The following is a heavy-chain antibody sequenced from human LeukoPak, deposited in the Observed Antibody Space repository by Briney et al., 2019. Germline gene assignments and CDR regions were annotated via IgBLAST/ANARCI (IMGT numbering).Heavy chain of an antibody. V-gene: IGHV4-34*01. D-gene: IGHD3-10*01. Sequence: SETLSLTCAVYGGSFSGYYWSWIRQPPGKGLEWIGEINHSGSTNYNPSLKSRVTISVDTSKNQFSLKLSSVTAADTAVYSCARERKWWPLLWFGESTNYYYFDYWGQGTLVTVSS. CDR2: INHSGST. CDR1: GGSFSGYY. J-gene: IGHJ4*02. CDR3: ARERKWWPLLWFGESTNYYYFDY.